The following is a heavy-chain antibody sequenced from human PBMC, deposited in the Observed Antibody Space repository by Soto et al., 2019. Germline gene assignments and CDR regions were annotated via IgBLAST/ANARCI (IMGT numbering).Heavy chain of an antibody. D-gene: IGHD6-6*01. J-gene: IGHJ4*02. CDR3: ARDLAARPGPKRY. CDR1: GFTFSRYA. CDR2: FEGGVGHT. Sequence: GGSLRLSCAASGFTFSRYAVSWVRQAPGKGQEWVSVFEGGVGHTYYADSVKGRFTISSDNSKNTLLLQMSSLRVEDTAVYYCARDLAARPGPKRYWGQGTLVTVSS. V-gene: IGHV3-23*01.